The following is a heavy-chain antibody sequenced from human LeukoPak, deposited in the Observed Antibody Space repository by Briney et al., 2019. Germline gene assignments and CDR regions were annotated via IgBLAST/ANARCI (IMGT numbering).Heavy chain of an antibody. Sequence: GASVKVSCKTSGYTFTDYYMHWVRQAPGQGLEWMGIINPSGGSTSYAQKFQGRVTMTRDTSTSTVYMELSSLRSEDTAVYYCARAGAAAGTTPNYYYYMDVWGKGTTVTVSS. V-gene: IGHV1-46*01. CDR1: GYTFTDYY. J-gene: IGHJ6*03. CDR2: INPSGGST. D-gene: IGHD6-13*01. CDR3: ARAGAAAGTTPNYYYYMDV.